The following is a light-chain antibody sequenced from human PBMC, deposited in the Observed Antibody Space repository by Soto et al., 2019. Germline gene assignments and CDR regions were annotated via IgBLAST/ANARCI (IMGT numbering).Light chain of an antibody. CDR3: QQYYHWLT. CDR2: GAS. V-gene: IGKV3-15*01. J-gene: IGKJ2*01. Sequence: EIVMTQSPATLSVSPGERATLSCRASQSSSSNLAWYQQKPAHRPLILISGASASATRITVRFSGSGSGTEFTLTILRLEDEDFEVCYCQQYYHWLTFGEGTKVDI. CDR1: QSSSSN.